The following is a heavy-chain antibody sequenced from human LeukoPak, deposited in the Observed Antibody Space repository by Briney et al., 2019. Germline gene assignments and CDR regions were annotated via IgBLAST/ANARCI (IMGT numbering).Heavy chain of an antibody. J-gene: IGHJ4*02. CDR2: ISAYNGNT. CDR1: GYTFTSYG. Sequence: GASVKVSCEASGYTFTSYGISWVRQAPGQGLEWMGWISAYNGNTNYAQKLQGRVTMTTDTSTSTAYMELRSLRSDDTAVYYCARAVTYYYDSSGYLPLDYWGQGTLVTVSS. D-gene: IGHD3-22*01. CDR3: ARAVTYYYDSSGYLPLDY. V-gene: IGHV1-18*01.